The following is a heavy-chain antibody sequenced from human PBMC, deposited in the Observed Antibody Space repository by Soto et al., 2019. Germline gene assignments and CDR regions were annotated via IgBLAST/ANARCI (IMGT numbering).Heavy chain of an antibody. CDR1: GYTFTSYA. V-gene: IGHV1-3*01. J-gene: IGHJ6*02. CDR3: ARGDYCTNGVCYQDYYYYRLAV. CDR2: INAGNGNT. D-gene: IGHD2-8*01. Sequence: ASVKVSCKASGYTFTSYAMHWVRQAPGQRLEWMGWINAGNGNTKYSQKFQGRVTITRDTSASTAYMELSSLRSEDTAVYYCARGDYCTNGVCYQDYYYYRLAVWGQGTTVTVSS.